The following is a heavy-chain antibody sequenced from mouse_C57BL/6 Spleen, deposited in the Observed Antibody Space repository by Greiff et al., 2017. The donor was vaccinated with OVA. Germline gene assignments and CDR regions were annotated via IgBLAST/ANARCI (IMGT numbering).Heavy chain of an antibody. J-gene: IGHJ4*01. V-gene: IGHV7-3*01. Sequence: EVKLVESGGGLVQPGGSLSLSCAASGFTFTDYYMSWVRQPPGKALEWLGFIRNKANGYTTEYSASVKGRFTISRDNSQSILYLQMNALRAEDSATYYCARYQTAQARRYYYAMDYWGQGTSVTVSS. D-gene: IGHD3-2*02. CDR2: IRNKANGYTT. CDR1: GFTFTDYY. CDR3: ARYQTAQARRYYYAMDY.